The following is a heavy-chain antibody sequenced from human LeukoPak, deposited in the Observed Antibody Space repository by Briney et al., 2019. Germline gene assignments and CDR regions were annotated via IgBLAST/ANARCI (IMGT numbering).Heavy chain of an antibody. J-gene: IGHJ4*02. D-gene: IGHD1-20*01. Sequence: PGGSLRLSCAASGFTFSDYYMSWIRQAPGKGLEWVSYISSSGSTLYYADSVKGRITISRDNAKDSLYLQMNSLRAEDTAVYYCARRRYNWNAIDYWGQGTLVTVSS. CDR1: GFTFSDYY. CDR3: ARRRYNWNAIDY. V-gene: IGHV3-11*01. CDR2: ISSSGSTL.